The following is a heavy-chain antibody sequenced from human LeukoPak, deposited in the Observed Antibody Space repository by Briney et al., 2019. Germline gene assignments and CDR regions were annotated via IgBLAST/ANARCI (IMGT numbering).Heavy chain of an antibody. CDR3: AIRHDYGDNAKDHFEY. CDR2: IYYSGST. D-gene: IGHD4-23*01. V-gene: IGHV4-39*01. J-gene: IGHJ4*02. CDR1: GGSISSRSYY. Sequence: SETLSLTCTVSGGSISSRSYYWGWIRQPPGKGLEWIGNIYYSGSTYYNPSLKSRVTISVDTSKNQFSLKLSSVTAADTAVYYCAIRHDYGDNAKDHFEYWGQGTLVTVSP.